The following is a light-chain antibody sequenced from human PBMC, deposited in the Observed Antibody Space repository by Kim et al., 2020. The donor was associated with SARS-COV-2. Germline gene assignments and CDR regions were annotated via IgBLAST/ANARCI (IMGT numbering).Light chain of an antibody. J-gene: IGKJ5*01. Sequence: EIVLTQSPVTLSLSPGERATLSCRASQSVRNYLAWYQQKPGQTPRLLIYETYNRATGIPARFSGSGSGTDYTLTISSLEPEDFAVYYCQQRSSWPITFGQGTRLEIK. CDR3: QQRSSWPIT. CDR1: QSVRNY. V-gene: IGKV3-11*01. CDR2: ETY.